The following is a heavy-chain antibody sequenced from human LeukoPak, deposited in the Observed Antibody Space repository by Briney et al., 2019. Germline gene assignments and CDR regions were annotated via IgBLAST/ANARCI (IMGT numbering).Heavy chain of an antibody. CDR2: ISGSGGST. Sequence: GGSLRLSCAASGFTFSSYSMNWVRQAPGKGLEWVSAISGSGGSTYYADSVKGRFTISRDNSKNTLYLQMNSLRAEDTAVYYCAKALVVVAAGYWGQGTLVTVSS. V-gene: IGHV3-23*01. J-gene: IGHJ4*02. D-gene: IGHD2-15*01. CDR3: AKALVVVAAGY. CDR1: GFTFSSYS.